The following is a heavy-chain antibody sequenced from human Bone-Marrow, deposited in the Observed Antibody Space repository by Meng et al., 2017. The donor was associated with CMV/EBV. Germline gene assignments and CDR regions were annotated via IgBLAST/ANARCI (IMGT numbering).Heavy chain of an antibody. J-gene: IGHJ6*02. Sequence: GGSLRLSCAASGFTFSDYYMSWIRQAPGKGLEWVSYISSSGSTIYYADSVEGRFTISRDNAKNSLYLQMNSLRAEDTAVYYCAREYYDFWSGPLDYYYYGMDVWGQGTTVTVSS. CDR2: ISSSGSTI. CDR1: GFTFSDYY. D-gene: IGHD3-3*01. CDR3: AREYYDFWSGPLDYYYYGMDV. V-gene: IGHV3-11*04.